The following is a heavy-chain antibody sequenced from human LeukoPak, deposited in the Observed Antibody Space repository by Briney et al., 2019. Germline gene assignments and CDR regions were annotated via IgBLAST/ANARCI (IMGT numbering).Heavy chain of an antibody. Sequence: GWSLRLSCAASGFSVRDNYMSWVRQAPGKGLEWVSVIYSSGSTYYADSVKGRFTISRDNSKNTLYLQMNSLRAEDTAVYYCASRVAVVGLDHWGQGTLVTVSS. D-gene: IGHD6-19*01. CDR1: GFSVRDNY. J-gene: IGHJ4*02. CDR3: ASRVAVVGLDH. CDR2: IYSSGST. V-gene: IGHV3-66*01.